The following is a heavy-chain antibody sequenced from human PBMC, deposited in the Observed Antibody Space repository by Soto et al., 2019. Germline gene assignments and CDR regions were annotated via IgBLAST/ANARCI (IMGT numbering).Heavy chain of an antibody. CDR3: AKGGNRHDDCWSEY. J-gene: IGHJ4*02. CDR1: GFNFNNYA. V-gene: IGHV3-9*01. D-gene: IGHD3-3*01. CDR2: INWDSGRI. Sequence: EVQLVESGGGLVQPGGSLRLSCAASGFNFNNYAMHWVRQAPGKGLEWVSGINWDSGRIVYADSVKGRFTISRDNAKNSLYLPMNSLRAEDTAFYYCAKGGNRHDDCWSEYWGQGTLVTVSS.